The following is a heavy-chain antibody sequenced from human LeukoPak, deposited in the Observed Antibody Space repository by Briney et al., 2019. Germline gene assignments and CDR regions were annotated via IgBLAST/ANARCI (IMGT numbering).Heavy chain of an antibody. Sequence: GGSLRLSCAASGFTFSSYAMSWVRQAPGKGLEWVSAISGSTGDTYYADSVKGRFTISRDNSKNTLYLQMNSLRAEDTAVYYCAKAGVTYYYDSSGYYLPEFDYWGQGTLVTVSS. CDR1: GFTFSSYA. V-gene: IGHV3-23*01. CDR3: AKAGVTYYYDSSGYYLPEFDY. J-gene: IGHJ4*02. D-gene: IGHD3-22*01. CDR2: ISGSTGDT.